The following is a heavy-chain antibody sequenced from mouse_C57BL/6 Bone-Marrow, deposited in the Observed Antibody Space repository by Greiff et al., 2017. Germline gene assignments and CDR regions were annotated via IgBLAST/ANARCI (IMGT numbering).Heavy chain of an antibody. J-gene: IGHJ3*01. V-gene: IGHV1-19*01. CDR2: INPYNGGT. Sequence: VQLKQSGPVLVKPGASVKMSCKASGYTFTDYYMNWVKQSPGKSLEWIGVINPYNGGTSYNQKFKGKATLTVDKSSSTAYLELNSLTSEDSAVYYCGREEGCRFAYGGQGTLVTVSA. CDR3: GREEGCRFAY. CDR1: GYTFTDYY.